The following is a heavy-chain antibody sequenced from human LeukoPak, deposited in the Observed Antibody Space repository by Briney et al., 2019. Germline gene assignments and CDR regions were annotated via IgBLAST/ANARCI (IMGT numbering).Heavy chain of an antibody. D-gene: IGHD1-26*01. V-gene: IGHV1-2*06. J-gene: IGHJ4*02. CDR1: GYTFTGYY. CDR3: ARGTTTIIDY. CDR2: INPNSGDT. Sequence: GASVKVSCKTSGYTFTGYYMRWVRQAPGQGLEWMGRINPNSGDTNYAQKFQGRVTMTRDTSISTAYMELSRLRSDDTAVYFCARGTTTIIDYWGQGTLVTVSS.